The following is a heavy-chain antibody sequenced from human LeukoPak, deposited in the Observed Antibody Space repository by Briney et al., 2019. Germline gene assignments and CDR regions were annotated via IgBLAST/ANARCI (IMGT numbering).Heavy chain of an antibody. V-gene: IGHV3-23*01. Sequence: GGSLRLSCAASGFTFSSYAMSWVRQAPGKGLEWVSAISGSGGSTYYADSVKGRFTISRDNSKNTLYLQMNSLRAEDTAVYYCAKDSYYGSGSYYNGEEIHYFDYWGQGTLVTVSS. CDR2: ISGSGGST. CDR3: AKDSYYGSGSYYNGEEIHYFDY. D-gene: IGHD3-10*01. CDR1: GFTFSSYA. J-gene: IGHJ4*02.